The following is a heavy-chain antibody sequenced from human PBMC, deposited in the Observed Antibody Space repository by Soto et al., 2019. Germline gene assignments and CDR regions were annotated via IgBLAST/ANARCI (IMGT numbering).Heavy chain of an antibody. CDR2: IYGSGRGI. D-gene: IGHD3-10*01. Sequence: HPGGSLRLSCVASGFPFETYAMSWVRQAPGRGLEWVSGIYGSGRGISYADSVKGRFTISRDNSNNVLYLRMDSLRAEDTAVYYCARFIKTPDVWGKGTTVTVSS. CDR3: ARFIKTPDV. V-gene: IGHV3-23*01. CDR1: GFPFETYA. J-gene: IGHJ6*04.